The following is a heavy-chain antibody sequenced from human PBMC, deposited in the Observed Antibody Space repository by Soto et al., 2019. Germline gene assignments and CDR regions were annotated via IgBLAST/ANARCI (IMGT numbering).Heavy chain of an antibody. Sequence: SGKVSCKASAGTFSSYAISWVRQAPGQGLEWMGGIIPIFGTANYAQKFQGRVTITADESTSTAYMELSSLRSEDTAVYYFARGLNYYDSSGYPYWGQGTLVTVSS. V-gene: IGHV1-69*13. CDR3: ARGLNYYDSSGYPY. CDR2: IIPIFGTA. J-gene: IGHJ4*02. CDR1: AGTFSSYA. D-gene: IGHD3-22*01.